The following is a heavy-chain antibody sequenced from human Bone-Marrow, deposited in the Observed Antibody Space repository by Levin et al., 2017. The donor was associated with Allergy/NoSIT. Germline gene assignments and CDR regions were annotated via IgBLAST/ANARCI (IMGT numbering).Heavy chain of an antibody. CDR3: ARVPGGYCSGGTCYSFHMDV. Sequence: GLEWVGWISADNGDTNFAQKLQGRITMTTDTSTSTAYMELRSLRFDDTAVYYCARVPGGYCSGGTCYSFHMDVWGKGTTVTVSS. D-gene: IGHD2-15*01. J-gene: IGHJ6*03. V-gene: IGHV1-18*01. CDR2: ISADNGDT.